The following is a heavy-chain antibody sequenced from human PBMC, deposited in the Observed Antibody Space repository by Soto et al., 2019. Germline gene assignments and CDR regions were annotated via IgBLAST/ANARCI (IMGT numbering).Heavy chain of an antibody. Sequence: GGSLRLSCAASGFTFSSYAMHWVRQAPGKGLELVAVISYDGSNKYYADSVKGRFTISRDNSKNTLYLQMNSLRAEDTAVYYCAREKDYYDSSGYYRYFDYWGQGTLVTVSS. CDR2: ISYDGSNK. V-gene: IGHV3-30-3*01. CDR3: AREKDYYDSSGYYRYFDY. J-gene: IGHJ4*02. D-gene: IGHD3-22*01. CDR1: GFTFSSYA.